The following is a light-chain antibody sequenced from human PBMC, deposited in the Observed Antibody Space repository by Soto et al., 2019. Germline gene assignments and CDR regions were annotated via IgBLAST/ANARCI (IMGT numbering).Light chain of an antibody. V-gene: IGLV2-14*01. Sequence: QSALTQPASVSGSPGQSITISCTGTSSDIGAHTYVSWFQQHPGKVPKVIIYNVSTRPSGISDRFSGSKSGNTASLTISGLQAKDEADYYCSSYAGGFVVFGGGTKLTVL. CDR1: SSDIGAHTY. J-gene: IGLJ2*01. CDR3: SSYAGGFVV. CDR2: NVS.